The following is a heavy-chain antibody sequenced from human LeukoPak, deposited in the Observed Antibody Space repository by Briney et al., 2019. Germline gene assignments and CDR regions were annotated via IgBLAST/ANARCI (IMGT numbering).Heavy chain of an antibody. CDR1: GFTFSSYS. Sequence: GGSLRLSCAASGFTFSSYSMHWVRQAPGKGLECVSPISSNGGSTYYANSVKGRFTISRDNTKNTLYLQMGTLRGEDMAVSCCAREKVSGSFEIWGQGTMVTVSS. CDR3: AREKVSGSFEI. D-gene: IGHD1-14*01. CDR2: ISSNGGST. J-gene: IGHJ3*02. V-gene: IGHV3-64*01.